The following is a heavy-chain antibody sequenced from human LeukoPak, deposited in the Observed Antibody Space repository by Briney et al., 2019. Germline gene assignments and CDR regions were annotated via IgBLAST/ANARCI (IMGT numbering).Heavy chain of an antibody. CDR1: GGSFSGYY. CDR3: ARGTGIAVADDYWFFDL. J-gene: IGHJ2*01. V-gene: IGHV4-34*01. D-gene: IGHD6-19*01. CDR2: INHSGST. Sequence: KPSETLSLTCAVYGGSFSGYYWSWIRQPPGKGLEWIGEINHSGSTNYNPSLKSRVTISVDTSKNQFSLKLSSVTAADTAVYYCARGTGIAVADDYWFFDLWGRGTLVTVSS.